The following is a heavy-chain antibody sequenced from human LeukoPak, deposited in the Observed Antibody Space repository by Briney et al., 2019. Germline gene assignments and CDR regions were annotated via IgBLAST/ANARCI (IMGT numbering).Heavy chain of an antibody. CDR3: AKASSGYYYFDY. V-gene: IGHV3-23*01. CDR1: GFTFTNYA. CDR2: ISSGGDSS. D-gene: IGHD3-10*01. Sequence: PGGSLRLSCAASGFTFTNYAMNWVRQAPGKGLEWVSGISSGGDSSYYADSVKGRFTISRDNSKNTLYLQMKSLTAEETAVYYCAKASSGYYYFDYWGQGTLVTVSS. J-gene: IGHJ4*02.